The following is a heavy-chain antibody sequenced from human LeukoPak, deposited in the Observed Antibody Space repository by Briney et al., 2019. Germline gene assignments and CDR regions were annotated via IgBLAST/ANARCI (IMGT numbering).Heavy chain of an antibody. V-gene: IGHV3-7*03. CDR1: GFRFDDYW. CDR2: IKEDGSEK. CDR3: AKDTGAFDI. D-gene: IGHD4-17*01. J-gene: IGHJ3*02. Sequence: GGSLRLSCVVSGFRFDDYWMSWVRQAPGKGLEWVANIKEDGSEKYYVDSVKGRFTISRDNSKNTPYLQMNSLRAEDTAVYYCAKDTGAFDIWGQGTMVTVSS.